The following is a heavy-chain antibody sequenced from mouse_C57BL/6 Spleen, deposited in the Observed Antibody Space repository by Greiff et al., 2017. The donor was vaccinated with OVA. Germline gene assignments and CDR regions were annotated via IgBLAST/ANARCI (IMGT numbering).Heavy chain of an antibody. J-gene: IGHJ4*01. CDR1: GYTFTSYW. Sequence: VQLQQPGAELVMPGASVKLSCKASGYTFTSYWMHWVKQRPGQGLEWIGEIDPSDSYTNYNQKFKGKSTLTVDKSSSTAYMQLSSLTSEDSAVYYCARGGLTGTYYAMDYWGQGTSVTVSS. CDR3: ARGGLTGTYYAMDY. CDR2: IDPSDSYT. D-gene: IGHD4-1*01. V-gene: IGHV1-69*01.